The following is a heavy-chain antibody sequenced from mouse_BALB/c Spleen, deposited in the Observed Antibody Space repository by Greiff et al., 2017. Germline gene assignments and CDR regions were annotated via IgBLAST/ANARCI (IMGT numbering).Heavy chain of an antibody. V-gene: IGHV2-9*02. J-gene: IGHJ3*01. CDR3: ARDHYYGYSAWFAY. Sequence: VQLQQSGPGLVAPSQSLSITCTVSGFSLTSYGVHWVRQPPGKGLEWLGVIWAGGSTNYNSALMSRLSISKDNSKSQVFLKMNSLQTDDTAMYYCARDHYYGYSAWFAYWGQGTLVTVSA. D-gene: IGHD1-2*01. CDR2: IWAGGST. CDR1: GFSLTSYG.